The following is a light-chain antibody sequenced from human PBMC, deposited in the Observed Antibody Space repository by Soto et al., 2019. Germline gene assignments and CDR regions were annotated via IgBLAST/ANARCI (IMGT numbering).Light chain of an antibody. V-gene: IGLV2-23*02. CDR1: SSVVGSYNL. CDR2: EVS. J-gene: IGLJ2*01. CDR3: CSYAGSSTFVV. Sequence: QSVLAQPASVSGSPGQSITISCTGTSSVVGSYNLVSWYQQHPGKAPKLMIYEVSKRPSGVSNRFSGSKSGNTASLTISGLRAEDEVDYYCCSYAGSSTFVVFGGGTKVTVL.